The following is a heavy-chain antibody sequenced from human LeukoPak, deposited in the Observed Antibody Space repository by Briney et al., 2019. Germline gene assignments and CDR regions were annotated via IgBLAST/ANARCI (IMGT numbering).Heavy chain of an antibody. J-gene: IGHJ5*02. CDR2: IYHTGNT. CDR1: GGSISSGDYS. D-gene: IGHD3-10*01. CDR3: ATGFSARGNPESWFDP. Sequence: PSETLSLTCAVSGGSISSGDYSWNWIRQPPGKGLEWIGYIYHTGNTYYNPSLRSRVTMSVDRSKNQFSLKLTSVTAADTAVYYCATGFSARGNPESWFDPWGQGTLVTVSP. V-gene: IGHV4-30-2*01.